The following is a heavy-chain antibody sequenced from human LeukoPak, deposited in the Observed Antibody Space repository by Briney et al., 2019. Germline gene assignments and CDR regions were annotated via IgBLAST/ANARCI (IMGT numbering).Heavy chain of an antibody. J-gene: IGHJ3*02. CDR3: ARPLRKWSTDAFDI. CDR2: IYYSGST. Sequence: SETLSLTCAVSGGSISSYYWNWIRQPPGKGLEWIGYIYYSGSTNYNPSLKSRVTISVDTSKNQFSLKLSSVTAADTAVYYCARPLRKWSTDAFDIWGQGTMVTVSS. CDR1: GGSISSYY. D-gene: IGHD2-15*01. V-gene: IGHV4-59*08.